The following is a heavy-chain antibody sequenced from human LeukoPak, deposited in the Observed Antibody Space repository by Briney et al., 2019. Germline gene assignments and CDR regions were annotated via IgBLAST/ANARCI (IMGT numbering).Heavy chain of an antibody. Sequence: GGSLRLSCAASGFTFSRSLMHWVRHTPGNGLFWVSRINSDGSTTNYADSVKGRFTISRDNAENTLYLQMNSLRAEDTAVYYCVRVGLYYFDYWGQGTLVTVSS. CDR2: INSDGSTT. CDR3: VRVGLYYFDY. CDR1: GFTFSRSL. J-gene: IGHJ4*02. V-gene: IGHV3-74*01.